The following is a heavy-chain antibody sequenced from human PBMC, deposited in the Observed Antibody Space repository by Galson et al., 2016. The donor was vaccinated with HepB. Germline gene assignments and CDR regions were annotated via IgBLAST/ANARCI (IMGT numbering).Heavy chain of an antibody. CDR3: ARSDKAVRSDWEGNFFYYYYMDV. CDR1: GFTFSSYN. V-gene: IGHV3-21*01. D-gene: IGHD1-26*01. J-gene: IGHJ6*03. Sequence: SLRLSCAASGFTFSSYNMNWVRQAPGKGLEWVSSINSSVNYMYYADSVKGRFTISRDNARNSLYLQMNSLGAEDTAVYYCARSDKAVRSDWEGNFFYYYYMDVWGKGTTVTVSS. CDR2: INSSVNYM.